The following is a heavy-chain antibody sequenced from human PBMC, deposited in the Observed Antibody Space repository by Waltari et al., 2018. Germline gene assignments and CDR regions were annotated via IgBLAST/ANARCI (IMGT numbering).Heavy chain of an antibody. Sequence: QLQLQESGPGLAKPSETLSLTCAVSGGSISRSNSYWGWIRQPPGKGLEWIGSIYYSGSTYYNPSLKSRVTISVDTSKNQFSRKLSSVTAADTAVYYCARYSSSPYYYGMDVWGQGTTVTVSS. D-gene: IGHD6-13*01. CDR2: IYYSGST. J-gene: IGHJ6*02. CDR1: GGSISRSNSY. CDR3: ARYSSSPYYYGMDV. V-gene: IGHV4-39*07.